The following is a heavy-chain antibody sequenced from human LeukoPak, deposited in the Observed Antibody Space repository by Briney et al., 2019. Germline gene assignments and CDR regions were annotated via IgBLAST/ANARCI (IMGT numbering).Heavy chain of an antibody. V-gene: IGHV1-18*01. CDR1: GYTFTSYG. CDR2: ISAYNGNT. J-gene: IGHJ4*02. CDR3: ARDFSGSGYCSSTSCYLHY. Sequence: GASVKVSCKASGYTFTSYGISWVRQAPGQGLEWMGWISAYNGNTNYVQKLQGRVTMTTDTSTSTAYMELRSLRSDDTAVYYCARDFSGSGYCSSTSCYLHYWGQGTLVTVSS. D-gene: IGHD2-2*01.